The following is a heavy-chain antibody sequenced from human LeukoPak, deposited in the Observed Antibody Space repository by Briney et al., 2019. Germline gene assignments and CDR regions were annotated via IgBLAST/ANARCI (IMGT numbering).Heavy chain of an antibody. CDR3: ARDGPLNYYDSSGYYYNY. V-gene: IGHV1-18*01. J-gene: IGHJ4*02. D-gene: IGHD3-22*01. CDR2: ISAYNGNT. CDR1: GYTFTSYG. Sequence: GASVKVSCKASGYTFTSYGISWVRQAPGQGLEWMGWISAYNGNTNYAQKLQGRVTMTTDTSTSTAYMEPRSLRSDDTAVYYCARDGPLNYYDSSGYYYNYWGQGTLVTVSS.